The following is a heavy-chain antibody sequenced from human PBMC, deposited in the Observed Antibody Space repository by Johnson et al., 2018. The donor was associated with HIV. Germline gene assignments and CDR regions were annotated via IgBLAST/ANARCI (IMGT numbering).Heavy chain of an antibody. CDR1: GFTFDDYG. D-gene: IGHD3-22*01. CDR3: ARGGDYYDSNRYPAAFDI. V-gene: IGHV3-20*04. J-gene: IGHJ3*02. CDR2: INSDGSST. Sequence: MQLVESGGGVVRPGGSLRLSCATSGFTFDDYGMSWVRQAPGKGLEWVSHINSDGSSTSYSDSVKGRFTISRDNAKNTLYLQMNSLRAEDTAVYYCARGGDYYDSNRYPAAFDIWGQGTMVTVSS.